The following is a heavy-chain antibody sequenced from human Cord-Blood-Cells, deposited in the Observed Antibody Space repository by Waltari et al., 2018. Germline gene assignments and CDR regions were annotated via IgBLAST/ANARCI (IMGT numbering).Heavy chain of an antibody. V-gene: IGHV3-7*01. Sequence: EVQLVESGGGLVQPGGSLRLSCAACGLTFSSYWMGWARKAPGKGLEWVANIKQDGSEKYYVDSVKGRFTISRDNAKNSLYLQMNSLRAEDTAVYYCARGRMWGLLDYWGQGTLVTVSS. CDR2: IKQDGSEK. D-gene: IGHD1-26*01. CDR3: ARGRMWGLLDY. J-gene: IGHJ4*02. CDR1: GLTFSSYW.